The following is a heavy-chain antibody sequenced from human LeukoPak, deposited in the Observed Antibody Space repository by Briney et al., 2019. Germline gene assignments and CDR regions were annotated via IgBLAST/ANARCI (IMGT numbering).Heavy chain of an antibody. CDR2: IYHSGTT. CDR3: ARPSVDGSGSKGLAFDI. V-gene: IGHV4-59*01. CDR1: GDSISSSY. J-gene: IGHJ3*02. Sequence: PSETLSLICTVSGDSISSSYWSWIRQPPGKGLEWIGYIYHSGTTSYNPSFFKSRVTISVDTSKNQFSLKLSSVTAADTAVYYCARPSVDGSGSKGLAFDIWGQGTMVTVSS. D-gene: IGHD3-10*01.